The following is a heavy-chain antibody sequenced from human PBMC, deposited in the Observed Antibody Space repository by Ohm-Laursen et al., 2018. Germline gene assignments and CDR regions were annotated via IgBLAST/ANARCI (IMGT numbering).Heavy chain of an antibody. J-gene: IGHJ6*02. D-gene: IGHD2-21*02. CDR2: IIPIFGTA. V-gene: IGHV1-69*13. CDR3: AILGTAQYYYGMDV. CDR1: GGTFSSYA. Sequence: SVKVSCKASGGTFSSYAISWVRQAPGQGLEWMGGIIPIFGTANYAQKFQGRVTITADESTSTAYMELSSLRSEDTAVYYCAILGTAQYYYGMDVWGQGTTVTVSS.